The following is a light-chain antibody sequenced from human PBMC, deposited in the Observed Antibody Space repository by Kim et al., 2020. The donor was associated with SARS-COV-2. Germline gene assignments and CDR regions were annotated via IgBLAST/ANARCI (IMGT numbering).Light chain of an antibody. CDR3: QQYGSRPVT. CDR2: AAS. V-gene: IGKV3-20*01. CDR1: QSVRSNF. Sequence: EIVLTQSPGTLSLSPGERATLSCRASQSVRSNFLAWYQQKPGQAPRLLIYAASTRATGIPDRFSGSGSGTDFSLTISRLEPEDLAVYYCQQYGSRPVTFGQGTKLEI. J-gene: IGKJ2*01.